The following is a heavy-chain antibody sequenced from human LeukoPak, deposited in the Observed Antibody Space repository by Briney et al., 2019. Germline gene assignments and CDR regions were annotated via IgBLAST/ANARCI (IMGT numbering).Heavy chain of an antibody. D-gene: IGHD6-19*01. J-gene: IGHJ4*02. CDR3: AKDISPHHAYSSGSNYFDY. CDR2: ISWNSGSI. V-gene: IGHV3-9*03. CDR1: GLTFDDYA. Sequence: ARSLRLSCAASGLTFDDYAMHWVRQAPGKVLEWVSGISWNSGSIGYADSVKGRFTISRDNAKNSLYLQMNSLRAEDMALYYCAKDISPHHAYSSGSNYFDYWGQGTLVTVSS.